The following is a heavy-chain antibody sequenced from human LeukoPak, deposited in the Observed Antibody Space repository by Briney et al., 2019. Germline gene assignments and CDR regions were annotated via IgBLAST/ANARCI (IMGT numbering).Heavy chain of an antibody. Sequence: ASVKVSCKTSGYTFTSYYMHWVRQAPGQGLEWMGIINPSGGSTSYAQKFQGRVTMTRDTSTSTVYMELSSLRSEDTAVYYCARDTAMGYFQHWGQGTLVTVSS. D-gene: IGHD5-18*01. V-gene: IGHV1-46*03. CDR2: INPSGGST. CDR1: GYTFTSYY. J-gene: IGHJ1*01. CDR3: ARDTAMGYFQH.